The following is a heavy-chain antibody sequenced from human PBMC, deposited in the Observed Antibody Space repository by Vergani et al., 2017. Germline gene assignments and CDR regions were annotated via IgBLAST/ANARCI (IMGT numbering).Heavy chain of an antibody. CDR2: IYHSGST. CDR1: GDSISSSNW. J-gene: IGHJ2*01. CDR3: AGDRCSSPSCSRDWWYFDL. Sequence: QVQLQESGPGLVKPSETLSLTCAVSGDSISSSNWWSWVRQPPGKGLEWIGEIYHSGSTNYNPSLKSRVTISLDKSKSQFSLKLSSVTAADTAVYYCAGDRCSSPSCSRDWWYFDLWGRGTLVTVSS. D-gene: IGHD2-2*01. V-gene: IGHV4-4*02.